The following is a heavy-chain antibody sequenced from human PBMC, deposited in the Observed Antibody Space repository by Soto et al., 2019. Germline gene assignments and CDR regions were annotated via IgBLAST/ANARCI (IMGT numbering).Heavy chain of an antibody. Sequence: SETLSLTCAVSGYTITTGYQWGWIRQPPGKGLEWIATVSHSGTTYYNPSLESRVTILRETSKNQFSLKLTSVTAADTALYYCARGSALGSFFDFWGQGTPVTVS. CDR2: VSHSGTT. J-gene: IGHJ4*02. CDR3: ARGSALGSFFDF. D-gene: IGHD1-1*01. CDR1: GYTITTGYQ. V-gene: IGHV4-38-2*01.